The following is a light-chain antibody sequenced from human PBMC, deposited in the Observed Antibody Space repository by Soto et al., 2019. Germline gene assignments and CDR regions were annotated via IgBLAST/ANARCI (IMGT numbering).Light chain of an antibody. J-gene: IGLJ1*01. Sequence: QSALTQPASVSGSPGQSITISCTGTSSDVGGYNYVSWYQQHPDKAPKLMIYVVSNRPSGVSNRFSGSKSGNTASLTISGLQAEDEADYYCSSYTSSGTPYVFGTGTKVTVL. CDR3: SSYTSSGTPYV. V-gene: IGLV2-14*01. CDR1: SSDVGGYNY. CDR2: VVS.